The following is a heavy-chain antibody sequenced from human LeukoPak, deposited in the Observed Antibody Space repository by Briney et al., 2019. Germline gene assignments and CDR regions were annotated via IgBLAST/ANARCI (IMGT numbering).Heavy chain of an antibody. J-gene: IGHJ4*02. Sequence: PGGSLRLSCAASGFTLSSYAMSWVRQAPAKGVEWVSAISGSGGSTYYADSVKGRFTIPRDNSKNTLYLQMDSLRAEDTAGYYCERLGYCSSTSCRYGFDYWGQGTLVTVCS. V-gene: IGHV3-23*01. CDR2: ISGSGGST. D-gene: IGHD2-2*01. CDR1: GFTLSSYA. CDR3: ERLGYCSSTSCRYGFDY.